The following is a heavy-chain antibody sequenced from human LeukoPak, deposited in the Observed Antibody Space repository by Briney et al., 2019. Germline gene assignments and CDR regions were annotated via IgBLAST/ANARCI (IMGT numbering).Heavy chain of an antibody. CDR1: GGSISSYY. J-gene: IGHJ5*02. Sequence: SETLSLTCTVSGGSISSYYWSWIRQPPGKGLEWIGYIYYSGSTNYNPPLKSRVTISVDTSKNQFSLKLSSVTAADTAVYYCASTRITMVRGDYLHMWFDPWGQGTLVTVSS. CDR2: IYYSGST. V-gene: IGHV4-59*01. D-gene: IGHD3-10*01. CDR3: ASTRITMVRGDYLHMWFDP.